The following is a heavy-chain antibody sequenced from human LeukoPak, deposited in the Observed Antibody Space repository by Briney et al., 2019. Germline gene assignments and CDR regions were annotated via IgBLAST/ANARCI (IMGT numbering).Heavy chain of an antibody. Sequence: GGTLTLPCAASGFTFSSYAMSWVRQAPGKGLEWVSAISGSGPYTFYTDSVKGRFTISRDSSKNTLYLQMNSLRAEDTALYYCAKHGYCSGISCFFDFWGQGTPVTVSS. J-gene: IGHJ4*02. CDR2: ISGSGPYT. V-gene: IGHV3-23*01. D-gene: IGHD2-2*03. CDR1: GFTFSSYA. CDR3: AKHGYCSGISCFFDF.